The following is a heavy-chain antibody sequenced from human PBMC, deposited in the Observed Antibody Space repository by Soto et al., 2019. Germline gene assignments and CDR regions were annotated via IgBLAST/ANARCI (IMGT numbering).Heavy chain of an antibody. CDR2: INYRGST. Sequence: QVQLQESGPGLVKPSQTLSLTCTVSGGSISNGDYYWNWIRQHPEKGMEWSGYINYRGSTFYNPSLKSRIIISVEKSKNQFSRKLSSVTAADTAVYYCARDAPETAPYWGQGTLVTVSS. D-gene: IGHD2-2*01. CDR1: GGSISNGDYY. J-gene: IGHJ4*02. CDR3: ARDAPETAPY. V-gene: IGHV4-31*03.